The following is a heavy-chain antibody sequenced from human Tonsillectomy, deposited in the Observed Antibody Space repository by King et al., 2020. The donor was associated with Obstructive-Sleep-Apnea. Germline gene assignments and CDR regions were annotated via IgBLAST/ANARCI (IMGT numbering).Heavy chain of an antibody. CDR3: AKDLSSRYDIVTGYYGFDP. J-gene: IGHJ5*02. CDR1: GFTFSSYA. Sequence: VQLVESGGGLVQPGGSLRLSCAASGFTFSSYAMNWVRQAPGKGLEWVSAIRGSGGSTYYADSVKGRFTISRDNSENTLYLQMNSLRAADTAVYYCAKDLSSRYDIVTGYYGFDPWGQGTLVTVSS. V-gene: IGHV3-23*04. D-gene: IGHD3-9*01. CDR2: IRGSGGST.